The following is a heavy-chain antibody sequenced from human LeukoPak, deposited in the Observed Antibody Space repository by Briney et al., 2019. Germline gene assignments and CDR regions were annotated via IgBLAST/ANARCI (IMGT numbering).Heavy chain of an antibody. CDR2: INHSGST. D-gene: IGHD1-26*01. CDR3: ARAHSGRELPSYYFDY. Sequence: SETLSLTCAVYGGSFSGYYWSWIRQPPGKGLEWIGEINHSGSTNYNPSLKSRVTISVDTSKNQFSLRLSSVTAADTAVYYCARAHSGRELPSYYFDYWGQGTLVTVSS. V-gene: IGHV4-34*01. CDR1: GGSFSGYY. J-gene: IGHJ4*02.